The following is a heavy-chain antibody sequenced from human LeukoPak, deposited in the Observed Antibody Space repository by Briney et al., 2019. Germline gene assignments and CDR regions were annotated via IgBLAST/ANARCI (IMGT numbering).Heavy chain of an antibody. D-gene: IGHD3-3*01. V-gene: IGHV4-39*07. CDR3: ARVQDFWSGYYNGGLDY. CDR1: GGSISSSSYY. Sequence: PSETLSLTCTVSGGSISSSSYYWGWIRQPPGKGLEWIGSIYYSGSTYYNPSLKSRVTISVDTSKNQFSLKLSSVTAADTAVYYCARVQDFWSGYYNGGLDYWGQGTLVTVSS. J-gene: IGHJ4*02. CDR2: IYYSGST.